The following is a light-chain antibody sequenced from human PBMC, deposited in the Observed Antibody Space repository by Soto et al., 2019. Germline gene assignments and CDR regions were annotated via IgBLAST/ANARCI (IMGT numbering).Light chain of an antibody. Sequence: QSVLIEPPWASGTPGQRVTISCSGSSSNIGRNYVYWYQQLPGTAPKLLIYRNNHRPSGVPDRFSVSKSGTSASLAISGLRSEDEADYYCAAWDDSLSVLYVFGTGTKVTVL. CDR2: RNN. V-gene: IGLV1-47*01. CDR3: AAWDDSLSVLYV. CDR1: SSNIGRNY. J-gene: IGLJ1*01.